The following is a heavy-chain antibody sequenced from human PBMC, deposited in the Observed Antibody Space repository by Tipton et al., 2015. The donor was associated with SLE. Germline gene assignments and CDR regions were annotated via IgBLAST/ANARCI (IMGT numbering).Heavy chain of an antibody. D-gene: IGHD3-10*01. CDR3: ARGRDYYGFFDS. CDR1: GGSISSTSYY. Sequence: TLSLTCTVSGGSISSTSYYWGWLRQPPGKGLEWIGSIYYSGSTYYNLSLKSRVTISVDTSKNQFSLNLSPVTAADTAVYFCARGRDYYGFFDSWGQGTLVTVSS. J-gene: IGHJ4*02. CDR2: IYYSGST. V-gene: IGHV4-39*07.